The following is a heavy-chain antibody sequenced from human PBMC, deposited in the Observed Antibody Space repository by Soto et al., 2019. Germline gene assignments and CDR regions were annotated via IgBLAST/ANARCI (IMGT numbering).Heavy chain of an antibody. CDR2: IIPISGTA. CDR3: ARSQGSSTSLEIYYYYYYGMDV. J-gene: IGHJ6*02. D-gene: IGHD2-2*01. Sequence: QVQLVQSGAEVKKPGSSVKVSCKASGGTFSSYAISWVRQAPGQGLEWMGGIIPISGTANYAPKVQGRVTITADESTSTAYMELSSLRSEDTAVYYCARSQGSSTSLEIYYYYYYGMDVWGQGTTVTVSS. CDR1: GGTFSSYA. V-gene: IGHV1-69*01.